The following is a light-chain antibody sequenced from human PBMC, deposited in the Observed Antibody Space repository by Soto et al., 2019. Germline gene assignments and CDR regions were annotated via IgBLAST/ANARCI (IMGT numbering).Light chain of an antibody. J-gene: IGLJ1*01. CDR2: EGS. V-gene: IGLV2-23*03. Sequence: QSALTQPASVSGSTGQSITISCTGTSSDVGSYNLVSWYQQHPGKAPKLMIYEGSKRPSGVSNRFSGSKSGNTDSLTISGLQAEDEADYYCCSYAGSSTFVFGTGTKVTVL. CDR1: SSDVGSYNL. CDR3: CSYAGSSTFV.